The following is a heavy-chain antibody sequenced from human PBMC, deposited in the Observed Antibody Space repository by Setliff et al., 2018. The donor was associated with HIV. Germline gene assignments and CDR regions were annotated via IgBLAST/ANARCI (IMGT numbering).Heavy chain of an antibody. CDR2: INPSGGST. J-gene: IGHJ4*02. V-gene: IGHV1-46*01. D-gene: IGHD2-21*02. CDR1: GYTFTSYY. CDR3: ARDFIGAVVVTSISDY. Sequence: ASVKVSCKASGYTFTSYYMHWVRQAPGQGLEWMGIINPSGGSTSYAQKFQGRVTMTRDTSTSTVYMELRSLRFDDTAVYYCARDFIGAVVVTSISDYWGQGTLVTVSS.